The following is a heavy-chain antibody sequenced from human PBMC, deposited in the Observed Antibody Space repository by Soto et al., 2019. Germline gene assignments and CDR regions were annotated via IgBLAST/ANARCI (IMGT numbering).Heavy chain of an antibody. CDR3: ARRTVDTAMSLIDFDI. Sequence: QLQLQESGPGLVKPSETLSLTCTVSGGSISSSSYYWGWIRQPPGKGLEWIGSIYYSGSTYYNPSLKSRVTISVDTSKNQFSLKLSSVTAADTAVYYCARRTVDTAMSLIDFDIWGQGTMVTVSS. CDR2: IYYSGST. D-gene: IGHD5-18*01. CDR1: GGSISSSSYY. V-gene: IGHV4-39*01. J-gene: IGHJ3*02.